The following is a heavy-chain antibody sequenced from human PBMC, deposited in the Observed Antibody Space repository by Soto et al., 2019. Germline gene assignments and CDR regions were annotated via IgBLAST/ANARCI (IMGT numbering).Heavy chain of an antibody. J-gene: IGHJ5*02. CDR3: ARLHCHSPNWFDP. Sequence: PSETLSLTCTVSGGSISDDTYYWGWIRQPPGKGLEWIGSMYYSGTSSYNPSLKSRVSMSVDTSKKQLSLRLTSVTAADTAVYYCARLHCHSPNWFDPWGQGTLVTVSS. V-gene: IGHV4-39*01. CDR2: MYYSGTS. D-gene: IGHD1-26*01. CDR1: GGSISDDTYY.